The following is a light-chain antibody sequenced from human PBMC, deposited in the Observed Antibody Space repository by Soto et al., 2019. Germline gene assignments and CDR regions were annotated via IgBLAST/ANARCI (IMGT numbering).Light chain of an antibody. CDR2: EVS. CDR1: SSDVGSYNL. Sequence: QSALTQPASVSGSPGQSITISCTGTSSDVGSYNLVSWYQQHPTKAPKLIIYEVSKRPSGVSNRFSGSKSDNTASLTISGLQAEDEADYYCCSYAGSGTLAVFGGGTQLTVL. V-gene: IGLV2-23*02. CDR3: CSYAGSGTLAV. J-gene: IGLJ7*01.